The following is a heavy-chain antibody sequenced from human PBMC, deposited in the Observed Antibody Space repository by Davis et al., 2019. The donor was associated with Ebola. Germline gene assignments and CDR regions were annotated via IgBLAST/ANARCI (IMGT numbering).Heavy chain of an antibody. V-gene: IGHV4-34*01. J-gene: IGHJ4*02. Sequence: GSLRLSCAVSGGSFSGYYWSWICQPPGKGLEWIGEINHSGSTNYNPSLKTRVTISVDTSKNQFSLKLSSVTAADTAVYYCARGGNEVTPIDNWGQGTLVTVSS. CDR2: INHSGST. D-gene: IGHD2-21*02. CDR3: ARGGNEVTPIDN. CDR1: GGSFSGYY.